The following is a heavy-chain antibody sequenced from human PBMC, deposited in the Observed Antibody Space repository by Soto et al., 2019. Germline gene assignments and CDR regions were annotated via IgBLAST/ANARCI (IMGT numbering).Heavy chain of an antibody. V-gene: IGHV4-31*03. CDR2: IYYSGST. J-gene: IGHJ5*02. CDR1: GGSISRGGYY. Sequence: SETLSRTCTVSGGSISRGGYYWSWILQHPGKGLEWIGYIYYSGSTYYNPSLKSRVTISVDTSKNQFSLKLSSVTAADTAVYYCARAGYSSGYYFDPWGQGTLVTVS. D-gene: IGHD6-19*01. CDR3: ARAGYSSGYYFDP.